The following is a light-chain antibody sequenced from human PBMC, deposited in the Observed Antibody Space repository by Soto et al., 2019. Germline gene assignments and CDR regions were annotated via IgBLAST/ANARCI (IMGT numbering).Light chain of an antibody. Sequence: DIQMTQSPSSLSASVGDTVTITCRASQGISNYLAWYQQKPGQVPNLLIYAASTLQSGVPSRFCGSGSGRDFSRTISSLRPEDVATYYCQKYNNAPRTFGQGNKVEI. CDR3: QKYNNAPRT. CDR1: QGISNY. CDR2: AAS. J-gene: IGKJ1*01. V-gene: IGKV1-27*01.